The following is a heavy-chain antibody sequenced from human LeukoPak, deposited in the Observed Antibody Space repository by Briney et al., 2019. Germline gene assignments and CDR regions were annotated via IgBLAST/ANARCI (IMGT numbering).Heavy chain of an antibody. V-gene: IGHV4-39*07. Sequence: SETLSLTCTVSGGSISSSSYYWGWIRQPPGKGLEWIGSIYYSGSTYYNPSLKSRVTISVDTSKNQFSLKLSSVTAADTAVCYCASLPYGSGSFPQFLWGQGTLVTVSS. CDR3: ASLPYGSGSFPQFL. J-gene: IGHJ4*02. CDR2: IYYSGST. CDR1: GGSISSSSYY. D-gene: IGHD3-10*01.